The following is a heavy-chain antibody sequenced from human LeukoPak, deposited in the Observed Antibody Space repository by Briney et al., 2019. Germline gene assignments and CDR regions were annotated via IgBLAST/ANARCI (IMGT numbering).Heavy chain of an antibody. Sequence: SGGSLRLSCPASGFTFRSYAMSWVRQAPGKRLEWVSAISSSSTNTYYADSVKGRFTISRDNSKNSLYLQMNSLRTEDTALYYCAKVQPNDYGDQNGVDYWGQGTLVTVSS. CDR3: AKVQPNDYGDQNGVDY. CDR2: ISSSSTNT. V-gene: IGHV3-23*01. CDR1: GFTFRSYA. J-gene: IGHJ4*02. D-gene: IGHD4-17*01.